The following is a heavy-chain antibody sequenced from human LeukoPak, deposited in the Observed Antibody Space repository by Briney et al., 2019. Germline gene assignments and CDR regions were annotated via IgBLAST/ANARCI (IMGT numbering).Heavy chain of an antibody. CDR1: GYTFTSYD. Sequence: ASVKVSCKASGYTFTSYDINWVRQATGQGLEWMGWMNPNSGNTGYAQKFQGSVTMTRNTSISTAYMELSSLRSEDTAVYYCARGQYYDYVWGSYRPRRFDPWGQGTLVTVSS. CDR2: MNPNSGNT. CDR3: ARGQYYDYVWGSYRPRRFDP. D-gene: IGHD3-16*02. V-gene: IGHV1-8*01. J-gene: IGHJ5*02.